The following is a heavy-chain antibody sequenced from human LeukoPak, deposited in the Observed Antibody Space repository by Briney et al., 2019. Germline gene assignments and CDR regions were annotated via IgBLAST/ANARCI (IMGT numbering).Heavy chain of an antibody. J-gene: IGHJ3*02. CDR1: GGSISSSSYY. Sequence: SETLSLTCTVSGGSISSSSYYWGWIRQPPGKGLEWIGSIYYSGSTNYNPSLKSRVTISVDTSKNQFSLKLSSVTAADTAVYYCASTIRWDVDIVATIPGNDAFDIWGQGTMVTVSS. D-gene: IGHD5-12*01. CDR3: ASTIRWDVDIVATIPGNDAFDI. V-gene: IGHV4-39*07. CDR2: IYYSGST.